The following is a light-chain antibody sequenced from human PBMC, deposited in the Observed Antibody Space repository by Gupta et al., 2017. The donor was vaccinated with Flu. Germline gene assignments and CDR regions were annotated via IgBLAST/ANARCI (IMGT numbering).Light chain of an antibody. CDR2: EGS. J-gene: IGLJ3*02. CDR3: CSYAGKRTWV. CDR1: NSDVGAYNL. V-gene: IGLV2-23*01. Sequence: QSALTQPASVSGSPGQSITISCTGTNSDVGAYNLVSWYQQHPGKAPLLMIYEGSQRPSGVSNRLSGFKSDNTASLTISGLQAEDEAHYYCCSYAGKRTWVFGGGTKVTVL.